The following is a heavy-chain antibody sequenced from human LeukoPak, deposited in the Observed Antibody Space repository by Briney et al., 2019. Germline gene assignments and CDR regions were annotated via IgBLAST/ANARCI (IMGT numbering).Heavy chain of an antibody. Sequence: ASVKVSCKASGYTFTGYYIHWVRQAPGQGLEWMGWLNPNSGGTNYAQKFQGRVTMTRDTSISTAYMELSRLRSDDTAVYYCARRGYCSSTSCFDYCGQGTLVTVSS. CDR1: GYTFTGYY. CDR2: LNPNSGGT. CDR3: ARRGYCSSTSCFDY. J-gene: IGHJ4*02. D-gene: IGHD2-2*01. V-gene: IGHV1-2*02.